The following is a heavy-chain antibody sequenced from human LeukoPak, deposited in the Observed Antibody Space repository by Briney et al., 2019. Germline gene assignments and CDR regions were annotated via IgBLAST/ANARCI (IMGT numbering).Heavy chain of an antibody. J-gene: IGHJ4*02. CDR2: INWNGGST. CDR3: ARDWFTRLGELSPDRTFDY. V-gene: IGHV3-20*04. D-gene: IGHD3-16*02. CDR1: GFTFDDSV. Sequence: GGSLRLSCAASGFTFDDSVMSWVRQAPGKGLEWVSGINWNGGSTGYADSVKGRFTISRDNAKNSLYLQMSSLRAEDTALYYCARDWFTRLGELSPDRTFDYWGQGTLVTVSS.